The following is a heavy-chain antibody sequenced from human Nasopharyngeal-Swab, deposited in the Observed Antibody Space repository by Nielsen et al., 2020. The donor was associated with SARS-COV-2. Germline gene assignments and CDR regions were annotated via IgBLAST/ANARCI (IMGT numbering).Heavy chain of an antibody. CDR3: ARALHIYYYDSSGYFGDAFDI. D-gene: IGHD3-22*01. V-gene: IGHV3-48*01. CDR2: ISSSSSTI. J-gene: IGHJ3*02. Sequence: WIRQPPGKGLEWASYISSSSSTIYYADSVKGRFTISRDNAKNSLYLQMNSLRAEDTAVYYCARALHIYYYDSSGYFGDAFDIWGQGTMVTVSS.